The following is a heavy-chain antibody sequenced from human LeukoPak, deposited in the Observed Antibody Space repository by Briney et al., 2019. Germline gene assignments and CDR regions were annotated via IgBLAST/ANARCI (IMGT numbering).Heavy chain of an antibody. D-gene: IGHD4-17*01. CDR3: AKGGDYGYYYYMDV. CDR2: ISSSSSTI. CDR1: GFTFSSYS. V-gene: IGHV3-48*01. Sequence: GGSLRLSCAASGFTFSSYSMNWVRQAPGKGLEWVSYISSSSSTIYYADSVKGRFTISRDNFKNTLYLQMNSLRAEDTAVYYCAKGGDYGYYYYMDVWGKGTTVTVSS. J-gene: IGHJ6*03.